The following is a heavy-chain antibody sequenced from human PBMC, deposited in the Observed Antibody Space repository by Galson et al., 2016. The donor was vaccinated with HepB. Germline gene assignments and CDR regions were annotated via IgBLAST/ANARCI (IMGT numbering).Heavy chain of an antibody. V-gene: IGHV3-30*04. D-gene: IGHD6-19*01. CDR3: ARIGLGYSSSLPDY. Sequence: SLRLSCAASGFTFSTYGIRWVRQAPGKGLEWVAAISYDGSNRLHADSVKGRFTISRDNTRNTLFLQMNSLRVEDTAVYYCARIGLGYSSSLPDYWGQGTLVAVSS. J-gene: IGHJ4*02. CDR1: GFTFSTYG. CDR2: ISYDGSNR.